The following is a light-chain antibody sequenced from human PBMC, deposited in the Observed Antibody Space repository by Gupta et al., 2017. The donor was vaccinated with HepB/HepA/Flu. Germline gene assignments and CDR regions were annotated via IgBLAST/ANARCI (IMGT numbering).Light chain of an antibody. V-gene: IGLV6-57*03. Sequence: FMLTQPHSVSESPGKPITISCTRNSGSIARNYVPWYQQRPGSAPTIVIYEDDQRPSGVLDRFSGSIDSSSNSASLTISGRKTEDEADYYCQSYDYNSHVVFGGGTKLTVL. CDR2: EDD. CDR3: QSYDYNSHVV. CDR1: SGSIARNY. J-gene: IGLJ2*01.